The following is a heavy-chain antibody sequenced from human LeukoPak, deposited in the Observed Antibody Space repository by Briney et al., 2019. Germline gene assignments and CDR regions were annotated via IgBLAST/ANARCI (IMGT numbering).Heavy chain of an antibody. Sequence: GGSLRLSCAASGFTFSIYSMNWVRQAPGKGLEWVSSISSSSYIYYADSVKGRFTISRDNSKNTLYLQMNSLRAEDTAVYYCAKESYSSGTGLKGAYYYGMDVWGQGTTVTVSS. CDR2: ISSSSYI. CDR1: GFTFSIYS. D-gene: IGHD1-1*01. V-gene: IGHV3-21*01. J-gene: IGHJ6*02. CDR3: AKESYSSGTGLKGAYYYGMDV.